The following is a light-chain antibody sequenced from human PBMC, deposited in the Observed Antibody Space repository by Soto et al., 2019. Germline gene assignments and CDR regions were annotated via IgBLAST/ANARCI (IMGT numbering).Light chain of an antibody. V-gene: IGKV3-20*01. CDR2: GAS. Sequence: EIVLTQSPGTLSLSPGEGATLSCRASQSVSSSFLAWYQQKPGQAPRLLIYGASSSATGIPDRFSGSGSGTEFTLTISRLEPEDFAVYYCQQYGSSPYTFGQGTKLEIK. J-gene: IGKJ2*01. CDR3: QQYGSSPYT. CDR1: QSVSSSF.